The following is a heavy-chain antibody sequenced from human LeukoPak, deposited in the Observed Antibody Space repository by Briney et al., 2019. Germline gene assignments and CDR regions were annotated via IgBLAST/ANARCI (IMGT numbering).Heavy chain of an antibody. Sequence: SETLSLTCAVYGGSFTGYYWSWIRQPPGEGLEWIGEIHPSGRTNYNPSLKSRVATSVDTSKNEFSLKLSSVTAADTAVYYCAGGLTIFGVVTPRKYYFDYWGQGTLVTVSS. V-gene: IGHV4-34*01. CDR1: GGSFTGYY. CDR2: IHPSGRT. CDR3: AGGLTIFGVVTPRKYYFDY. J-gene: IGHJ4*02. D-gene: IGHD3-3*01.